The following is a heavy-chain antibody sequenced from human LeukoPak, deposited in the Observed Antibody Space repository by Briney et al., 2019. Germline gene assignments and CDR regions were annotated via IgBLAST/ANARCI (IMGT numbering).Heavy chain of an antibody. J-gene: IGHJ3*02. CDR2: ISNSGIT. Sequence: PSETLSLTCTVSGGSISSYYWTWIRQPPGKGPGWIGYISNSGITNYNPSLKSRVTISVDTSKNHFSLKLSSLTAADTAVYYCARLLDYDSSGYPDTFDIWGQGTMVTVSP. D-gene: IGHD3-22*01. CDR1: GGSISSYY. V-gene: IGHV4-59*01. CDR3: ARLLDYDSSGYPDTFDI.